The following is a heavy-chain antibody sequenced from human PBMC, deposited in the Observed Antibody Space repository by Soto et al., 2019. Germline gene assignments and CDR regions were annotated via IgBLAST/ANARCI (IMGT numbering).Heavy chain of an antibody. CDR3: ARRLRGPGIYSGFDY. CDR2: IYSDDDK. D-gene: IGHD3-10*01. CDR1: GFSLTTTGVG. J-gene: IGHJ4*02. Sequence: QITLKESGPTLVKPTQTLTLTCTFSGFSLTTTGVGVGWIRQPPGEALEWLAVIYSDDDKYYSPSLKSRLTITKDTSKHQVVLTMTIMDPVDTATYYCARRLRGPGIYSGFDYWGQGTLITVSS. V-gene: IGHV2-5*02.